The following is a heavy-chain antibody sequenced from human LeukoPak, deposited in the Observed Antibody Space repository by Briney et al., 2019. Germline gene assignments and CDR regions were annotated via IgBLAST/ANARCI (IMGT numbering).Heavy chain of an antibody. CDR3: AKDSEVAGTSDFDY. V-gene: IGHV3-30*04. Sequence: PGGSLRLSCAASGFTFSSYTMHWVSQAPGKGLEWVAVISYDGSKIYYSDSVKGRFTISRDNSKNTLYLQMNSLRAEDTAVYYCAKDSEVAGTSDFDYWGQGTLVTVSS. CDR1: GFTFSSYT. D-gene: IGHD6-19*01. J-gene: IGHJ4*02. CDR2: ISYDGSKI.